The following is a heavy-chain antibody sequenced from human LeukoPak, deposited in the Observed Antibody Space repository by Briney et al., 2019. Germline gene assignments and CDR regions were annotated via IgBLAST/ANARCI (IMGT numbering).Heavy chain of an antibody. Sequence: GGSLRLSCAASGFTFSSYAMHWVRQAPGKGLEWVAVISYDGSNKYYADSVKGRFTISRDNSKNTLYLQMNSLRAEDTAVYYCARYSSGCLDVWGQGTTVTVSS. CDR3: ARYSSGCLDV. V-gene: IGHV3-30-3*01. J-gene: IGHJ6*02. CDR1: GFTFSSYA. D-gene: IGHD6-19*01. CDR2: ISYDGSNK.